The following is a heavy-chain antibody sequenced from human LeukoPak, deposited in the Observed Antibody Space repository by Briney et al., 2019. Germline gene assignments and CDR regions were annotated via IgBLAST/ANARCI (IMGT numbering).Heavy chain of an antibody. D-gene: IGHD2-15*01. J-gene: IGHJ4*02. CDR1: GFTFSSYS. Sequence: GGSLRLSCAASGFTFSSYSMNWVRQAPGKGLEWVSSISSSSSYIYYADSVKGRFTISRDNAKNSLYLQMNSLRAEDTAVYYCARXXDCSGGSCYSGHWGQGTLVTVSS. CDR2: ISSSSSYI. CDR3: ARXXDCSGGSCYSGH. V-gene: IGHV3-21*01.